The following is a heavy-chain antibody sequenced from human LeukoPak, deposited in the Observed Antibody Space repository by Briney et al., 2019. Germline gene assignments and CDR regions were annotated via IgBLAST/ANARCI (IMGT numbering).Heavy chain of an antibody. D-gene: IGHD2-2*01. V-gene: IGHV3-7*01. CDR1: GFTFSSYW. CDR2: IKQDGSEK. J-gene: IGHJ4*02. Sequence: GGSLRLPCAASGFTFSSYWMSWVRQAPGKGLEWVANIKQDGSEKYYVDSVKGRFTISRDNAKNSLYLQMNSLRAEDTAVYYCARVVVVPAAITPGGFDYWGQGTLVTVSS. CDR3: ARVVVVPAAITPGGFDY.